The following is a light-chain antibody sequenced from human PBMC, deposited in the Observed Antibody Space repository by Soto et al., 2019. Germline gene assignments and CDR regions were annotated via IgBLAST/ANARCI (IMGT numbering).Light chain of an antibody. CDR1: SSDVGGYIY. J-gene: IGLJ1*01. V-gene: IGLV2-14*01. Sequence: QSALTQPASVSASPGQSITISCTGTSSDVGGYIYVSWYQQHPGKAPKLMIYEVSNRPSGVSNRFSGSKSGNTASLTISGLQAEDEADYYCSSYTSSSTYVFGTGIKLTVL. CDR2: EVS. CDR3: SSYTSSSTYV.